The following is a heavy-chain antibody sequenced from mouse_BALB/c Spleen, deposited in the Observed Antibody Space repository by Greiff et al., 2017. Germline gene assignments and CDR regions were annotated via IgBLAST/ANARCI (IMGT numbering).Heavy chain of an antibody. CDR3: AIDYYSGHAMDC. CDR1: GFTFTDYY. V-gene: IGHV7-3*02. J-gene: IGHJ4*01. CDR2: IRNKANGYTT. D-gene: IGHD1-1*02. Sequence: DVMLVESGGGLVQPGGSLRLTCATSGFTFTDYYMSWVRQPPGKALEWLGFIRNKANGYTTEYSASVKGQFTISRDNSQSILYLQMNTLRAEDSATYFCAIDYYSGHAMDCWGQGTSVTVSS.